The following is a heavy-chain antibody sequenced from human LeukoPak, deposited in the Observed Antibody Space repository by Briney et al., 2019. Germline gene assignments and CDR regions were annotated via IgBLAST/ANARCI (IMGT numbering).Heavy chain of an antibody. V-gene: IGHV1-69*04. CDR3: ARVSLGVDWFDP. CDR2: IIPIFGIA. CDR1: GGTFSSYA. J-gene: IGHJ5*02. Sequence: SVKVSCKASGGTFSSYAISWVRQAAGQGLEWMGRIIPIFGIANYAQKFQGRVTITADKSTSTAYMELSSLRSEDTAVCYCARVSLGVDWFDPWGQGTLVTVSS.